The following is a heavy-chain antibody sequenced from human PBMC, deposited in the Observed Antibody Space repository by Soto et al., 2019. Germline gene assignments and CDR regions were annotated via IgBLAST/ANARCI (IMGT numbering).Heavy chain of an antibody. Sequence: QVQLVQSGAEVKKPGASVKVSCKASGYTFTSYDINRVRQATGQGLEWMGWMNPNSGNTGYAQKFQGRVTMTRNTSISTAYMELSSLRSEDTAVYYCARERSAAGTGWFDHWGQGTLVTVSS. CDR2: MNPNSGNT. CDR3: ARERSAAGTGWFDH. J-gene: IGHJ5*02. D-gene: IGHD6-13*01. V-gene: IGHV1-8*01. CDR1: GYTFTSYD.